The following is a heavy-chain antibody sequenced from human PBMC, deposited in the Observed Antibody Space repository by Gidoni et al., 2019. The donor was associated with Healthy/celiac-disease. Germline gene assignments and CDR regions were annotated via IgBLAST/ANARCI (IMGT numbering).Heavy chain of an antibody. CDR1: GGTFSSYA. CDR2: IIPIFGTA. Sequence: QVQLVQSGAEVKKPGSSVTVSCKASGGTFSSYAISWVRQAPGQGLAWMGGIIPIFGTANYAQKFQGRVTITADESTSTAYMELSSLRSEDTAVYYCARERCSGGNCYSCFDYWGQGTLVTVSS. CDR3: ARERCSGGNCYSCFDY. V-gene: IGHV1-69*01. J-gene: IGHJ4*02. D-gene: IGHD2-15*01.